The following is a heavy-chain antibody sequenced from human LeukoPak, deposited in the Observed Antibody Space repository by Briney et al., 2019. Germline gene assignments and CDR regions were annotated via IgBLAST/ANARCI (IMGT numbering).Heavy chain of an antibody. CDR3: AREWTGGGPGAFDI. J-gene: IGHJ3*02. CDR1: GGSFSGYY. Sequence: SETLSLTCAVYGGSFSGYYWTWIRQPPGKGLEWIGEMNHSGSANYNPSLKSRVTISVDTSKNQCSLRLSSVTAADTAVYYCAREWTGGGPGAFDIWGQGTMVTVSS. V-gene: IGHV4-34*01. D-gene: IGHD1-26*01. CDR2: MNHSGSA.